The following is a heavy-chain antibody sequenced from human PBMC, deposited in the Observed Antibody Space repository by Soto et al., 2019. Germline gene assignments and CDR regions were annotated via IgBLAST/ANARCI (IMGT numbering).Heavy chain of an antibody. CDR3: VNLQFSRWFY. CDR2: TKHKAASYTT. D-gene: IGHD4-4*01. CDR1: DFTLIDHC. V-gene: IGHV3-72*01. Sequence: PXVSCATNDFTLIDHCMEWFLQAPGKGLEWVGRTKHKAASYTTDYAASVNGRFTISRDDSKNSLYLQMNSLKTEDTAMYYCVNLQFSRWFYWGLGTLVTLSS. J-gene: IGHJ4*02.